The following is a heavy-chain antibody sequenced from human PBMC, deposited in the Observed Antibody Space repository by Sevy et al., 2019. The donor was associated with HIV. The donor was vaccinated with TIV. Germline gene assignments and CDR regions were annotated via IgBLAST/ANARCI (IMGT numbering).Heavy chain of an antibody. CDR3: AKRGSKSGYALGY. D-gene: IGHD5-12*01. Sequence: GGSLRLSCIESGFTLSNYDIHWVRQAAGKGLEWVAFIPYDGSIQYYADSEKGRFTISRDNSKNTLDLQMKSLRREDTAIYYCAKRGSKSGYALGYWGQGTLVTVSS. CDR2: IPYDGSIQ. V-gene: IGHV3-30*02. J-gene: IGHJ4*02. CDR1: GFTLSNYD.